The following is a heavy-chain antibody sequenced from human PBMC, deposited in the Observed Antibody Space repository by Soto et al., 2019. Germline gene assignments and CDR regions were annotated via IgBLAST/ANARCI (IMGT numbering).Heavy chain of an antibody. Sequence: GGSLRLSCTASGFSFSTHAMYWVRQAPGKGLEWVAIISYDGSNAQYADSVKGRFTVARDNSKNTLYLQMHSLTAEDTAVYYCARDGGGFGELLLNSYDAFDLWGQGKLVTVSS. J-gene: IGHJ3*01. CDR1: GFSFSTHA. CDR3: ARDGGGFGELLLNSYDAFDL. V-gene: IGHV3-30*04. CDR2: ISYDGSNA. D-gene: IGHD3-10*01.